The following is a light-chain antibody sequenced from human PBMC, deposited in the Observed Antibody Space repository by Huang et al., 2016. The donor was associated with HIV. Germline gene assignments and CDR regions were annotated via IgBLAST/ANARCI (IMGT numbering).Light chain of an antibody. CDR2: GAS. V-gene: IGKV1-39*01. CDR3: QQSSRTPRT. J-gene: IGKJ2*01. CDR1: QSIKRY. Sequence: IQITQSPSSLSASVGDRVIITCRASQSIKRYLNWYQQKPGKAPKLLIYGASNLQSGVPSTFSGSGSATDFTLTINNLQPEDSATYYCQQSSRTPRTFGQGTKLEI.